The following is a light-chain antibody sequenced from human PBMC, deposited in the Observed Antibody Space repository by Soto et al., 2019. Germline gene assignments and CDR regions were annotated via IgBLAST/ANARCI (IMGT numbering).Light chain of an antibody. CDR3: QQSYSTPIT. Sequence: DIQMSQSPSSLSASVGDRATITCRASQSISTYLNWYQQKPGKAPKLLIYAESSLQSGVPVRFSGSGSGTDFTLTISSLQPEDFATYYCQQSYSTPITFGQGTRLQI. CDR2: AES. J-gene: IGKJ5*01. CDR1: QSISTY. V-gene: IGKV1-39*01.